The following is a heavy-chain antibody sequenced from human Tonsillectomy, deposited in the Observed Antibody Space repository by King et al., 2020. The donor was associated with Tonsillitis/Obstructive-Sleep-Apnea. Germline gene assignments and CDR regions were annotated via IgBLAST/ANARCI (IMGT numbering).Heavy chain of an antibody. D-gene: IGHD4-23*01. CDR1: GGSISSGGYS. CDR3: ARHVHDYGVNRLSHHTSSLYYFDY. CDR2: IYHSGST. V-gene: IGHV4-30-2*01. Sequence: LQLQESGSGLVKPSQTLSLTCAVSGGSISSGGYSWSWIRQPPGKGLEWIGYIYHSGSTYYNPSLKSRVTISVDRSKNQFSLKLSSVTAADTAVYYCARHVHDYGVNRLSHHTSSLYYFDYWGQGTLVTVSS. J-gene: IGHJ4*02.